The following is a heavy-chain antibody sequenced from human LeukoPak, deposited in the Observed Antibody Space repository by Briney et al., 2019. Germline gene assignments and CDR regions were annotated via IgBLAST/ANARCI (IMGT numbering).Heavy chain of an antibody. CDR1: GFKFDDYA. J-gene: IGHJ6*02. D-gene: IGHD5-12*01. Sequence: QPGRSLRLSCAASGFKFDDYAMYWVRQAPGKGLEWVSGVSWNSDRIAYADSVKGRFTISRDNAKRSLHLHMKSLRTEDTALYFCAKDRLTGGGFYAMDVWGQGTTVTVSS. CDR3: AKDRLTGGGFYAMDV. CDR2: VSWNSDRI. V-gene: IGHV3-9*01.